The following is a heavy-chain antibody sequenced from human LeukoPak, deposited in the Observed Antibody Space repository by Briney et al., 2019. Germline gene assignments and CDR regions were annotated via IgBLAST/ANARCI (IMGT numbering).Heavy chain of an antibody. J-gene: IGHJ4*02. CDR1: GYSFTNYG. Sequence: ASVKVSCKASGYSFTNYGINWVRQAPGQGLEWMGWISAYNGDPNYAQKFQGRVTMTTDTSATTAYMELRSLTSDDTAVYYCARALPEEDYWGQGTLVTVSS. V-gene: IGHV1-18*01. D-gene: IGHD1-26*01. CDR3: ARALPEEDY. CDR2: ISAYNGDP.